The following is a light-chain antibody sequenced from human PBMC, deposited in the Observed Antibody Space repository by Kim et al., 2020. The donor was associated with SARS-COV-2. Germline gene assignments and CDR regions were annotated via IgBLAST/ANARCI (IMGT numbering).Light chain of an antibody. Sequence: FVSPRERATLSCRASQRVSSKVAWYQQKPGQAPRLLIYGASTRATGIPARFTCSGSGTEFTLTISSLQSEDFGVYYCQQYKDWRTFGQGTKVDIK. CDR3: QQYKDWRT. J-gene: IGKJ1*01. CDR1: QRVSSK. CDR2: GAS. V-gene: IGKV3-15*01.